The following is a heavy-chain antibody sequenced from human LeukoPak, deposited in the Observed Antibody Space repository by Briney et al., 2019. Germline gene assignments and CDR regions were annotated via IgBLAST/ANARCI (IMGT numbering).Heavy chain of an antibody. CDR2: INPDGSTI. CDR1: GFTFSNYW. CDR3: ATAGNYRFDY. V-gene: IGHV3-74*01. J-gene: IGHJ4*02. Sequence: GGSLRLSCAASGFTFSNYWVHWVRQAPAKGLVWVSRINPDGSTINYADSVKGRFTISRDNAKNTLYLQMNSLRAEDTAVYYCATAGNYRFDYWGQGTLVTVSS. D-gene: IGHD1-7*01.